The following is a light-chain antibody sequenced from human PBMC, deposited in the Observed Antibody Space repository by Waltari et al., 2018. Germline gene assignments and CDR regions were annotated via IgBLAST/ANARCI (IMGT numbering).Light chain of an antibody. CDR1: QDISSH. CDR3: LQLYSYPLT. J-gene: IGKJ4*01. V-gene: IGKV1-9*01. Sequence: IQLTQSPSSLSASVGDRVTITCRASQDISSHLAWYQQIPGKAPKLLIYAASTLQSGVPSRFGGSGSGTDFTRTISSLQPEDFATFYCLQLYSYPLTFGGGTKVEIK. CDR2: AAS.